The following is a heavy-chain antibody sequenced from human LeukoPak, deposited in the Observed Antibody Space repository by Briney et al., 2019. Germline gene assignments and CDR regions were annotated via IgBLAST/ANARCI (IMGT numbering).Heavy chain of an antibody. V-gene: IGHV3-23*01. J-gene: IGHJ5*02. D-gene: IGHD2-2*01. CDR3: ARGRYCSSTSCRLPFDP. CDR2: ISGSGGST. CDR1: GFTFSSYG. Sequence: TGGSLRLSCAASGFTFSSYGMSWVRQAPGKGLEWVSAISGSGGSTYYADSVKGRFTISRDNSKNTLYLQMNSLRAEDTAVYYCARGRYCSSTSCRLPFDPWGQGTLVTVSS.